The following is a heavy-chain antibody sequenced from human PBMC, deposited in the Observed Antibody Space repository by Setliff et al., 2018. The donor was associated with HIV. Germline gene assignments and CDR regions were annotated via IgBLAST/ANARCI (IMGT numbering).Heavy chain of an antibody. Sequence: SETLSLTCSVSGASIRGHYWSWIRQSPGKGLEWIGNIYYSGDTNYNPSFKSRVTISVDTSKNQFSLKLSSVTAADTAVYYCARGSFIGDYYYFDYWGQGTLVTVSS. V-gene: IGHV4-59*08. CDR3: ARGSFIGDYYYFDY. J-gene: IGHJ4*02. CDR1: GASIRGHY. D-gene: IGHD3-10*01. CDR2: IYYSGDT.